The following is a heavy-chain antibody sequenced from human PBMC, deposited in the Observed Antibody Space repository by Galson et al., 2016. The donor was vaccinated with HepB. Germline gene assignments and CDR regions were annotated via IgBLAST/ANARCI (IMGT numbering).Heavy chain of an antibody. V-gene: IGHV6-1*01. CDR1: GDSVSSDSAT. Sequence: ISGDSVSSDSATWNWIRQSPSRGLEWLGRTYYRSKWYNDYAVSVKSRITINPDTSKNEFSLHLTSVTPEDTAVYYCAREYVGGDITVNMFSQFWGHHREDFDYWGQGTLVTVSS. CDR2: TYYRSKWYN. J-gene: IGHJ4*02. CDR3: AREYVGGDITVNMFSQFWGHHREDFDY. D-gene: IGHD1-20*01.